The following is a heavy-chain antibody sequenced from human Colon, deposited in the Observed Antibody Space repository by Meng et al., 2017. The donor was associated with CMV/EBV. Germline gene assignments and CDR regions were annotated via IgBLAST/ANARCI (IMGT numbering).Heavy chain of an antibody. CDR1: GFTFSSYS. D-gene: IGHD3/OR15-3a*01. J-gene: IGHJ6*02. Sequence: GESLKISCEVSGFTFSSYSMNWVRQAPGKGLEWVSSISSSSSYIYYADSVKGRFTISRDNAKNSLYLQMNSLRAEDTAVYYCATYGVWTGYVNYYYYGMDVWGQGTTVTVSS. CDR3: ATYGVWTGYVNYYYYGMDV. V-gene: IGHV3-21*01. CDR2: ISSSSSYI.